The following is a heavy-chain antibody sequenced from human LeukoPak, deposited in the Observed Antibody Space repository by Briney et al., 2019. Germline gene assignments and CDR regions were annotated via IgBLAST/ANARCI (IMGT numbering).Heavy chain of an antibody. CDR2: ISSSGSTI. V-gene: IGHV3-48*03. Sequence: GGSLRLSCAASGFTFSSYEMNWVRQAPGKGLEWVSYISSSGSTIYYADSVKGRFTISRDNAKNSLYLQMNSLRAEDTAVYYCARDPYSSGWSTFDYWGQGTLVTVSS. CDR3: ARDPYSSGWSTFDY. CDR1: GFTFSSYE. D-gene: IGHD6-19*01. J-gene: IGHJ4*02.